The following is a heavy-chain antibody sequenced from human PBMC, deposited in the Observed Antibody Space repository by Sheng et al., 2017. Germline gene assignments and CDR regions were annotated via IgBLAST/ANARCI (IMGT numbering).Heavy chain of an antibody. Sequence: QVQLVESGGGMVQPGGSLRLSCAASGFTFSSYGMHWVRQAPGKGLEWVAFIRYDGSNKYYADSVKGRFTISRDNSKNTLYLQMNSLRAEDTAVYYCAKANYDFWSNLDYWGQGTLVTVSS. J-gene: IGHJ4*02. CDR1: GFTFSSYG. CDR2: IRYDGSNK. D-gene: IGHD3-3*01. V-gene: IGHV3-30*02. CDR3: AKANYDFWSNLDY.